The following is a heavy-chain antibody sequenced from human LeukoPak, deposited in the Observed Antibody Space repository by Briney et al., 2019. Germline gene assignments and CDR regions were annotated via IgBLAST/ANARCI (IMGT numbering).Heavy chain of an antibody. D-gene: IGHD5-12*01. CDR3: ASSVRVVDIVATIFDD. V-gene: IGHV4-34*01. CDR1: GGSFSGYS. J-gene: IGHJ5*02. Sequence: SETMSLTCAVYGGSFSGYSWSWIRQPPGKGLEWIGEINHSGGTNYNPSLKSRVTISVDTSKNQFSLKLSSVTAADTAVSYCASSVRVVDIVATIFDDWGQATLVTVSS. CDR2: INHSGGT.